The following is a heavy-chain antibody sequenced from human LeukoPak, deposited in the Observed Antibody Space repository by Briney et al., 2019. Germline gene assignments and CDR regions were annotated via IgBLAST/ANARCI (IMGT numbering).Heavy chain of an antibody. D-gene: IGHD3-10*01. CDR2: IYPRDSDT. J-gene: IGHJ4*02. CDR1: GYTFTHQW. CDR3: ARHSDVIGAI. V-gene: IGHV5-51*01. Sequence: PGESLKISCKASGYTFTHQWIGWVRQMSGSGLEWMGIIYPRDSDTIYSPSFQGHVPISADTSINTAYLEWSSLEASDTAIYYCARHSDVIGAIWGQGTLVTVSS.